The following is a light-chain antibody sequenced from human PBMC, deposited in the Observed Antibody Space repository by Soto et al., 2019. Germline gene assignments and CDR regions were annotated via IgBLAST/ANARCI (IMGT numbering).Light chain of an antibody. CDR3: ATWDRSLSVGV. CDR1: SSNIGNNY. V-gene: IGLV1-51*01. Sequence: QSVLTQPPSVSAAPGQTVTISCSGTSSNIGNNYVFWYQQLPGTAPKLLIYDNDKRPSGIPDRFSGSKSGTSATLGITGLQPGDEADYYCATWDRSLSVGVFGGVTKLTVL. J-gene: IGLJ2*01. CDR2: DND.